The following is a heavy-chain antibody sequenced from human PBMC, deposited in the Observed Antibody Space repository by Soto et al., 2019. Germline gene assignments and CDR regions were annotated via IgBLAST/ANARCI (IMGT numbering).Heavy chain of an antibody. Sequence: KPSETLSFTCTVSGASISGFYWSWIRKSAGKGLEWIGRIYATGTTDYNPSLKSRVMMSVDTSKKQFSLKLRSVTAADTAVYYCVRDGTKTLRDWFDPWGQGISVTVSS. V-gene: IGHV4-4*07. D-gene: IGHD1-1*01. CDR1: GASISGFY. CDR2: IYATGTT. J-gene: IGHJ5*02. CDR3: VRDGTKTLRDWFDP.